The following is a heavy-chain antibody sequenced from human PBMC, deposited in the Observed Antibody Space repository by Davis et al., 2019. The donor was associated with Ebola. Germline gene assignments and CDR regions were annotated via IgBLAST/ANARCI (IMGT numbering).Heavy chain of an antibody. Sequence: GESLKISCTASGFTFSDYYMSWIRQAPGKGLEWVSYISSSSSYTNYADSVKGRFTISRDNAKNSLYLQMNSLRAEDTAVYYCSGSYRGFDYWGQGTLVTVSS. CDR1: GFTFSDYY. V-gene: IGHV3-11*03. CDR2: ISSSSSYT. J-gene: IGHJ4*02. D-gene: IGHD1-26*01. CDR3: SGSYRGFDY.